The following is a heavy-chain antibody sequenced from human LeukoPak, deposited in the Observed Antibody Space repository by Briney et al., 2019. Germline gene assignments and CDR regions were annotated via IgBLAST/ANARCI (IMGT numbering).Heavy chain of an antibody. D-gene: IGHD6-13*01. CDR2: IYYSGST. CDR3: ARPIAAAGKGLGAKNWFDP. CDR1: GGSISSYY. Sequence: SETLSLTCTVSGGSISSYYWSWIRQPPGKGLEWIGYIYYSGSTYYNPSLKSRVTISVDTSKNQFSLKLSSVTAADTAVYYCARPIAAAGKGLGAKNWFDPWGQGTLVTVSS. J-gene: IGHJ5*02. V-gene: IGHV4-59*12.